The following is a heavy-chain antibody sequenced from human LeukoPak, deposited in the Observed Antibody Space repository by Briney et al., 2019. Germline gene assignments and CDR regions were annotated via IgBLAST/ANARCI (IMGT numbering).Heavy chain of an antibody. CDR3: AKDVDPFGSGSYVEGFDY. CDR2: ISYDGSNK. CDR1: GFTLSSYG. J-gene: IGHJ4*02. D-gene: IGHD3-10*01. V-gene: IGHV3-30*18. Sequence: GGSLRLSCAASGFTLSSYGTHWVRQAPGKGLEGVAVISYDGSNKYYADSVKGRFTISRDNSKNTLYLQMNSLRAEDTAVYYCAKDVDPFGSGSYVEGFDYWGQGTLVTVSS.